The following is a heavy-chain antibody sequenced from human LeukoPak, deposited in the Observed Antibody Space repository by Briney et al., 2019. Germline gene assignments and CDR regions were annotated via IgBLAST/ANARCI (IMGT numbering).Heavy chain of an antibody. J-gene: IGHJ6*03. CDR3: ANEGASVVPAAAPFYYYYYMDV. CDR1: GFTFSSYG. Sequence: PGGSLRLPCAASGFTFSSYGMHWVRQAPGKGLEWVAFIRYDGSNKYYADSVKGRITISRDNSKNTLYLQMNSLRAEDTAVYYCANEGASVVPAAAPFYYYYYMDVWGKGTTVTVSS. D-gene: IGHD2-2*01. CDR2: IRYDGSNK. V-gene: IGHV3-30*02.